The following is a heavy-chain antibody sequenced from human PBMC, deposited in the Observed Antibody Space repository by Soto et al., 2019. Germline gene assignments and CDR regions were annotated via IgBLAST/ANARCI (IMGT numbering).Heavy chain of an antibody. D-gene: IGHD6-6*01. CDR3: ARDLEYRSSSESILFDY. J-gene: IGHJ4*02. Sequence: SQTLSLTCASSGDSVSSNSAAWNWIRQSPSRGLEWLGRTYYRSKWYNDYAVSVKSRITINPDTSKNQFSLQLNSVTPEDTAVYYCARDLEYRSSSESILFDYWGQGTLVTVSS. V-gene: IGHV6-1*01. CDR1: GDSVSSNSAA. CDR2: TYYRSKWYN.